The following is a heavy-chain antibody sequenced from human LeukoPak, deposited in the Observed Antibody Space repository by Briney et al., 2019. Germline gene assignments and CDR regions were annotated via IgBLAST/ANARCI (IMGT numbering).Heavy chain of an antibody. D-gene: IGHD3-10*01. J-gene: IGHJ6*03. CDR2: INHSGST. V-gene: IGHV4-34*01. Sequence: SETLSLTCAVYGGSFSGYYWSWIREPPGKGLEWIGEINHSGSTNYNPSLKSRVTISVDTSKNQFSLKLSSVTAADTAVYYCARHAPNVLLWFGELWNYYYMDVWGKGTTVTIS. CDR3: ARHAPNVLLWFGELWNYYYMDV. CDR1: GGSFSGYY.